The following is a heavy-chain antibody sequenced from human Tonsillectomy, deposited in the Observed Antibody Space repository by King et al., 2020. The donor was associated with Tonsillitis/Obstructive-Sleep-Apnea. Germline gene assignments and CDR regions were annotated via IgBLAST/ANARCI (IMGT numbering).Heavy chain of an antibody. CDR2: ISAYNGNT. Sequence: QLVQSGAEVKKPGASVKVSCKASGYTFTSYGISWVRQAPGQGLEWMGWISAYNGNTNYAQKLQGRVTMTTDTSTSTAYIELRSLRSDDTAVYYCARDWNREYGSGSGWIDYWGQGTLVTVSS. J-gene: IGHJ4*02. CDR1: GYTFTSYG. V-gene: IGHV1-18*01. CDR3: ARDWNREYGSGSGWIDY. D-gene: IGHD3-10*01.